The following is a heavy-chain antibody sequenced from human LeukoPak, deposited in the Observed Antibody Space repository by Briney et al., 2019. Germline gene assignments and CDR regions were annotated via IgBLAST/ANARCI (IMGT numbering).Heavy chain of an antibody. V-gene: IGHV1-2*02. D-gene: IGHD6-6*01. J-gene: IGHJ5*02. Sequence: ASVKVSCKASGYTFTGYYMHWVRQAPGQGLEWMGWVNPNSGGTNYAQKFQGRVTMTRDTSISTAYMELSRLRSDDTAVYYCARDYRRGTAARRDYWFDPWGQGTLVTVSS. CDR3: ARDYRRGTAARRDYWFDP. CDR2: VNPNSGGT. CDR1: GYTFTGYY.